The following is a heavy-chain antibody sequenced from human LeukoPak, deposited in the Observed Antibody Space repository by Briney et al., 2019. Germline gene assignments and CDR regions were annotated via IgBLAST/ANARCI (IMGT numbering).Heavy chain of an antibody. V-gene: IGHV3-53*01. D-gene: IGHD6-19*01. CDR3: AKDTVTLIAVAGRYYYYGMDV. Sequence: GGSLRLSCAASGFTVSYNHMSWVRQAPGKGLEWVSYIYVGGATYYADSVRGRFTISRDNSKNTLYLQMNSLRAEDTAVYYCAKDTVTLIAVAGRYYYYGMDVWGQGTTVTVSS. CDR1: GFTVSYNH. J-gene: IGHJ6*02. CDR2: IYVGGAT.